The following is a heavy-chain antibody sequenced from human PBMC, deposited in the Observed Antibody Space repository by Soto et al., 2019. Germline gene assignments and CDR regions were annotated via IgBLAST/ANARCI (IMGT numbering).Heavy chain of an antibody. V-gene: IGHV4-4*02. Sequence: SETLSLTCAVSGGSISSSNWWSWVRQPPGKGLEWIGEIYHSGSTNYNPSLKSRVTISVDKSKNQFSLKLSSVTAADTAVYYCARGLWFGELSDYYYYYGMDVWGQGTTVTVSS. CDR3: ARGLWFGELSDYYYYYGMDV. CDR1: GGSISSSNW. CDR2: IYHSGST. D-gene: IGHD3-10*01. J-gene: IGHJ6*02.